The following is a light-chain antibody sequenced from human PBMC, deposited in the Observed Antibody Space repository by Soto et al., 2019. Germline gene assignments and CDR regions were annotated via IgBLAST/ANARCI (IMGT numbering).Light chain of an antibody. CDR2: AVS. Sequence: QSALTQPRSVTGSPGQSVTLSCTGTSSDVGAYNYVSWYQQHPGKVPKLLIFAVSSRHSGVPDRFSGSKSGITASLTISRLHAEDEADYYCCSNAGSYSWVFGGGTKLT. V-gene: IGLV2-11*01. CDR1: SSDVGAYNY. J-gene: IGLJ2*01. CDR3: CSNAGSYSWV.